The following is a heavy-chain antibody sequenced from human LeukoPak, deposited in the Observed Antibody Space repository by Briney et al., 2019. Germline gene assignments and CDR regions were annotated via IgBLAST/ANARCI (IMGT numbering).Heavy chain of an antibody. V-gene: IGHV4-34*01. CDR3: ARSKYGGPDY. J-gene: IGHJ4*02. CDR2: INHSGST. D-gene: IGHD3-10*02. CDR1: GFTFSSYA. Sequence: GSLRLSCAASGFTFSSYAMSWVRQPPGKGLEWIGEINHSGSTNYNPSLKSRVTISVNTSKNQFSLKLSSVTAADTAVYYCARSKYGGPDYWGQGTLVTVSS.